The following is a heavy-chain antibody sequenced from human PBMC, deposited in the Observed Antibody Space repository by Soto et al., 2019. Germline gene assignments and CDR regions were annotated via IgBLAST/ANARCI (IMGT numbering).Heavy chain of an antibody. Sequence: QVQLQESGPGLVKPSQTLSLTCTVSGGSISSGDYYWSWIRQPPGKGLEWIGYIYYSGSTYYNPSLTSRVIISVDTSKNQFSLKLSSVTAADTAVYYCARALEYCSSTSCYGGAYSYYGMDVWGQGTTVTVSS. CDR3: ARALEYCSSTSCYGGAYSYYGMDV. V-gene: IGHV4-30-4*01. D-gene: IGHD2-2*01. CDR2: IYYSGST. J-gene: IGHJ6*02. CDR1: GGSISSGDYY.